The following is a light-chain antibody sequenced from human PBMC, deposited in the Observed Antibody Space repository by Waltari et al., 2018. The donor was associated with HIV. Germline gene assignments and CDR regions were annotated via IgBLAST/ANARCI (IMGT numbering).Light chain of an antibody. CDR1: QSVGSY. V-gene: IGKV3-11*01. CDR3: QQRTNWPPYS. CDR2: DAS. J-gene: IGKJ2*03. Sequence: EIVLTQSPATLSLSPGERATLSCRASQSVGSYLAWYQQKPGQAPRFLIYDASNRATGIPARFSGSGSGTDFTLTISSLEPEDFAVYYCQQRTNWPPYSFGQGTKLEIK.